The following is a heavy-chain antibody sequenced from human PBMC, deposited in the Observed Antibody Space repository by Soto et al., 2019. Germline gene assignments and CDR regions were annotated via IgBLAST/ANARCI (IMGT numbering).Heavy chain of an antibody. D-gene: IGHD3-22*01. V-gene: IGHV1-18*04. CDR3: SRDREYYYYRSGNYYYHYGMDV. CDR2: ISGYNGNT. J-gene: IGHJ6*02. CDR1: GYTFTNYG. Sequence: QVQLVESGAEVKKPGASVKVSCKASGYTFTNYGISWVRQAPGQGLEWMGWISGYNGNTKYAQKFQGRVTMTTDTPTNTAYMDLRSLRSDDTAVYYCSRDREYYYYRSGNYYYHYGMDVWGQGTTVTVS.